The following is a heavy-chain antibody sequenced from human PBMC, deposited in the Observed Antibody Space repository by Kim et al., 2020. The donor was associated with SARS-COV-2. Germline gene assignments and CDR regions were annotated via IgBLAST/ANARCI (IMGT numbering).Heavy chain of an antibody. Sequence: SVKVSCKASGGTFSSYAISWVRQAPGQGLEWMGGIIPIFGTANYAQKFQGRVTITADESTSTAYMELSSLRSEDTAVYYCRSSGGGYNLPNYSDYWGQGTLVTVSS. CDR3: RSSGGGYNLPNYSDY. CDR2: IIPIFGTA. D-gene: IGHD5-12*01. V-gene: IGHV1-69*13. CDR1: GGTFSSYA. J-gene: IGHJ4*02.